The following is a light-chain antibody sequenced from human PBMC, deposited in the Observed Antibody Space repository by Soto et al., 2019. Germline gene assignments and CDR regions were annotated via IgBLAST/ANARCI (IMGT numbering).Light chain of an antibody. J-gene: IGLJ1*01. CDR2: DVT. CDR1: SSDVGGFNY. V-gene: IGLV2-14*03. Sequence: QSALTQPASVSGSPGQSITISCTGTSSDVGGFNYVSWYQQHPGKAPKLMIYDVTNRPSGVSYRFSGSKSGNTAPLTISGLQAEDEDDYCCNSYTSSSTYVFGTGTKLTVL. CDR3: NSYTSSSTYV.